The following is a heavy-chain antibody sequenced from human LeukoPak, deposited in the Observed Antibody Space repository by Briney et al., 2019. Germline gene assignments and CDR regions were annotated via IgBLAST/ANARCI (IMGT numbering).Heavy chain of an antibody. V-gene: IGHV4-4*02. CDR2: IYHSGST. J-gene: IGHJ5*02. D-gene: IGHD6-13*01. CDR1: GGXILSGNC. CDR3: ARMGVAAGSNWLDP. Sequence: SETLSLTCTVSGGXILSGNCWNWVRQPPGKGLEWIGEIYHSGSTNYNPSLKSRVTISVDKSKSQFSLRLISVTAADTAAYYCARMGVAAGSNWLDPWGQGTLVTVSS.